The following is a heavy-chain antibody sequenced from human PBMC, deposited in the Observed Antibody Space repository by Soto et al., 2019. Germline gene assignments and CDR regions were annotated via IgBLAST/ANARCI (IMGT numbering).Heavy chain of an antibody. J-gene: IGHJ4*02. V-gene: IGHV4-59*01. Sequence: PSETLSLTCTVSGGSISNYYWNWIRQSPGKGLEWIGYIYSSGSTHYNPSLQNRVTISIDTSKNQVSLKVNSVTAADTAVYYCARDLGGWPDYWGQGTLVTVSS. CDR1: GGSISNYY. CDR3: ARDLGGWPDY. CDR2: IYSSGST. D-gene: IGHD2-15*01.